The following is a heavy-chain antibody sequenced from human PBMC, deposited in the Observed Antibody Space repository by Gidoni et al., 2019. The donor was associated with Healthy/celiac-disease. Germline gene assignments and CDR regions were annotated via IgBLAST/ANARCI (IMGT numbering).Heavy chain of an antibody. Sequence: EVQLLESGGGLVQPGGSLRLSCAASGFTVSSYAMSWVRQAPGKGLEWVSAISGSGGSTYYADSVKGRFTISRDNSKNTLYLQMNSLRAEDTAVYYCAKDDYDSSGYYGDAFDIWGQGTMVTVSS. CDR3: AKDDYDSSGYYGDAFDI. D-gene: IGHD3-22*01. V-gene: IGHV3-23*01. CDR2: ISGSGGST. J-gene: IGHJ3*02. CDR1: GFTVSSYA.